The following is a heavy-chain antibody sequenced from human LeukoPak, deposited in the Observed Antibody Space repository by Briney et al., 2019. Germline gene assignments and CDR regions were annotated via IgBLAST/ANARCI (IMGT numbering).Heavy chain of an antibody. CDR2: INPNSGGT. CDR3: ARDGSGSYYAGYYYYYGMDV. CDR1: GYTFTGYY. D-gene: IGHD3-10*01. Sequence: ASVKVSCKASGYTFTGYYMHWVRQAPGQGLEWMGWINPNSGGTNYAQKFQGWVTMTRDTSISTAYMELSRLRSDDTAVYYCARDGSGSYYAGYYYYYGMDVWGQGATVTVSS. J-gene: IGHJ6*02. V-gene: IGHV1-2*04.